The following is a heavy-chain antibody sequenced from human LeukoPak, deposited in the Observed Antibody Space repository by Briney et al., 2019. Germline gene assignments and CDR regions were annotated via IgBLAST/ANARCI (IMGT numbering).Heavy chain of an antibody. CDR1: GFTFSSYA. CDR2: ISYDGSNK. Sequence: PGGSLRLSCAASGFTFSSYAMHWVRQAPGKGLEWVAVISYDGSNKYYADSVKGRFTISSDNSKNTLYLQMNSLRAEDTAVYYCARTSGLPHYFDYWGQGTLVIVSS. D-gene: IGHD6-19*01. V-gene: IGHV3-30-3*01. J-gene: IGHJ4*02. CDR3: ARTSGLPHYFDY.